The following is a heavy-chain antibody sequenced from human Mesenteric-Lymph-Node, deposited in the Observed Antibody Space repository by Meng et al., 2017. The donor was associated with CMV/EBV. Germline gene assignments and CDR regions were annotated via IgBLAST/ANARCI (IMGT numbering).Heavy chain of an antibody. Sequence: GGSLRLSCKGSGYMFTNYWIGWVRQMPGQGLEWMGFTYPGDSDTTYSPSFQGQVTISADKSISTAYLQWSSLKASDTAIYYCARSRRNGYFDAFDIWGQGTRVTVSS. J-gene: IGHJ3*02. CDR2: TYPGDSDT. CDR3: ARSRRNGYFDAFDI. CDR1: GYMFTNYW. D-gene: IGHD5-18*01. V-gene: IGHV5-51*01.